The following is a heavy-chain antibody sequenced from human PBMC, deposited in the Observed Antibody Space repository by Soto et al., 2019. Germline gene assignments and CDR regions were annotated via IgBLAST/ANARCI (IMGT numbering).Heavy chain of an antibody. J-gene: IGHJ4*02. CDR3: TTVPDYDFWSGYYSWAYYFDY. Sequence: GGSLRLSCAASGFTFSNAWMNWVRQAPGKGLEWVGRIKSKTDGGTTDYAAPVKGRFTISRDDSKNTLYLQMNSLKTEDTAVYYCTTVPDYDFWSGYYSWAYYFDYWGQGTLVTVSS. D-gene: IGHD3-3*01. CDR1: GFTFSNAW. CDR2: IKSKTDGGTT. V-gene: IGHV3-15*07.